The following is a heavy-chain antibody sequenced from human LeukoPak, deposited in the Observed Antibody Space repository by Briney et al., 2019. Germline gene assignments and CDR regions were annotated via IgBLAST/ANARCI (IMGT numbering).Heavy chain of an antibody. J-gene: IGHJ3*02. Sequence: GGSLRLSCAASGFTFSSYSMNWVRQAPGKGLEWVSSISSSSSYIYYADSVKGRFTISRDNAKNSLYLQMNSLRAEDTAVYYCASEQQLGAFDIWGQGTMVTVSS. CDR3: ASEQQLGAFDI. CDR2: ISSSSSYI. V-gene: IGHV3-21*01. CDR1: GFTFSSYS. D-gene: IGHD6-13*01.